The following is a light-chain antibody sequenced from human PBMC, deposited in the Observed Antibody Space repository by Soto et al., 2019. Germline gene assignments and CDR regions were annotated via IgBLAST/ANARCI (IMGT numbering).Light chain of an antibody. V-gene: IGLV1-40*01. CDR3: QSYDSGLSATVV. J-gene: IGLJ2*01. CDR1: TSNIGAGYD. Sequence: QPVLTQPPSMSGAPGQTVTISCTVSTSNIGAGYDIHWYQQLPGRAPKLLIYGNSFRPSGVPDRFSGSKSGTSASLAITGLQAEDEADYYCQSYDSGLSATVVFGGGTKLTVL. CDR2: GNS.